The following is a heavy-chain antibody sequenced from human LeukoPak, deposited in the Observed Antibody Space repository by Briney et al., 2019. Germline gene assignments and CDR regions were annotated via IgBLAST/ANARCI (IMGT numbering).Heavy chain of an antibody. CDR1: GYTFTGYY. CDR3: ARGADVDGNDYGDYRGLYYFDY. D-gene: IGHD4-17*01. V-gene: IGHV1-2*04. J-gene: IGHJ4*02. CDR2: INPNSGGT. Sequence: ASVKVSCKASGYTFTGYYMHWVRQAPGQGLEWMGWINPNSGGTNYAQKFQGWVTMTRDTSISTAYMELSRLRSDDTAVYYCARGADVDGNDYGDYRGLYYFDYWGQGTLVTVSS.